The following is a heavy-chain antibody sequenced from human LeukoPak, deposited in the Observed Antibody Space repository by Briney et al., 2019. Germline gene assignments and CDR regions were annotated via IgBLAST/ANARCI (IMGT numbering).Heavy chain of an antibody. CDR2: IKQDGGEI. D-gene: IGHD6-19*01. CDR3: ARNGYFVSSGWAKYFDS. J-gene: IGHJ4*02. CDR1: GFTFSSYW. Sequence: PGGSLRLSCAATGFTFSSYWMSWVRQAPGKGLEWVANIKQDGGEIYYVDSVRGRFTISRDNAKNSLYLQMNSLRAEDTAVYYCARNGYFVSSGWAKYFDSWGQGTLVTVSS. V-gene: IGHV3-7*01.